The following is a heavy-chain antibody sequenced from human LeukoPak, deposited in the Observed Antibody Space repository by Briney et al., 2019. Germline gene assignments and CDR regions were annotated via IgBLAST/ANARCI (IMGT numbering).Heavy chain of an antibody. J-gene: IGHJ6*02. CDR1: GGTFSSYA. D-gene: IGHD3-10*01. CDR3: ARSYSGSYDSRTYYYGMDV. V-gene: IGHV1-69*04. Sequence: SVKVSCKASGGTFSSYAISWVRQAPGQGVEWMGRIYPIRGIANYAQKFQGRVTINADKPTSTAYMELSSLRSEDTAVYYCARSYSGSYDSRTYYYGMDVWGQGTTVTVSS. CDR2: IYPIRGIA.